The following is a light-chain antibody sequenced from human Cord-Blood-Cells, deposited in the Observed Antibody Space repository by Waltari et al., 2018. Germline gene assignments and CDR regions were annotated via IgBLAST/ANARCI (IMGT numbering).Light chain of an antibody. CDR1: SSDGGASNY. V-gene: IGLV2-8*01. CDR3: SSYAGSNNDV. J-gene: IGLJ1*01. CDR2: EVS. Sequence: QSALTQPPSSYGPPGQSVPISCSGTSSDGGASNYVPWYQHHPGKAPKLILYEVSNGPAGGPDRSRASKSGTTASLTFSGLQAEDEADYNCSSYAGSNNDVYGTETKVTVL.